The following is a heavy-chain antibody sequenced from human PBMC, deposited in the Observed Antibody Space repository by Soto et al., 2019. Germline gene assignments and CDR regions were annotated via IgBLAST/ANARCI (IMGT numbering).Heavy chain of an antibody. CDR3: ARDSSGRHDY. D-gene: IGHD3-22*01. CDR2: IYQSGTT. Sequence: TSETLSLTCSVSGGSVRSGSYYWTWIRQPPGKGLEWIGYIYQSGTTNYNASPKSRVTISIDTSKNQFFLKLNSVAAADTAVYYCARDSSGRHDYWGQGTLVTVSS. V-gene: IGHV4-61*01. J-gene: IGHJ4*02. CDR1: GGSVRSGSYY.